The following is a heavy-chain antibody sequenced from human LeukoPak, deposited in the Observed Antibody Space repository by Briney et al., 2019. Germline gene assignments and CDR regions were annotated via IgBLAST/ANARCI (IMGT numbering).Heavy chain of an antibody. D-gene: IGHD4-23*01. J-gene: IGHJ4*02. Sequence: PGGSLRLSCAASGFTFSNYGMHWVRQAPGKGLEWVAFINYDETTNYADSVKGRFTISRDNAKNSLFLQMNSLRAEDTAVYYCARDRGGRGLDYWGQGTLVTVSS. CDR2: INYDETTN. V-gene: IGHV3-30*02. CDR3: ARDRGGRGLDY. CDR1: GFTFSNYG.